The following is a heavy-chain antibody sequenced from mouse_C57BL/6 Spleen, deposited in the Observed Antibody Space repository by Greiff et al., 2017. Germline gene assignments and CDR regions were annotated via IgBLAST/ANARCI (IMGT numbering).Heavy chain of an antibody. Sequence: QVQLQQSGAELVRPGASVTLSCKASGYTFTDYEMHWVKQTPVHGLEWIGAIDPETGGTAYNQKFKSKATLTVDKPSSTAYMQLSSLTSEDSAVYYCASPPYYDYDYYAMDYWGQGTSVTVSS. CDR3: ASPPYYDYDYYAMDY. J-gene: IGHJ4*01. CDR2: IDPETGGT. CDR1: GYTFTDYE. D-gene: IGHD2-4*01. V-gene: IGHV1-15*01.